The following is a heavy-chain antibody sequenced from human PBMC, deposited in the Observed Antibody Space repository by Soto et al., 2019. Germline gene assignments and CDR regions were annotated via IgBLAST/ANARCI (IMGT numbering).Heavy chain of an antibody. CDR1: GGSFSGYY. D-gene: IGHD7-27*01. J-gene: IGHJ4*02. CDR3: ARGWGRISDY. Sequence: AETLSLTCAVYGGSFSGYYWGWIRQPPGKGLEWIGEINHSGSTNYTPSLKSRVTISVDTSKNQFSLKLSSVTAADTAVYYCARGWGRISDYWGQGALVTVS. CDR2: INHSGST. V-gene: IGHV4-34*01.